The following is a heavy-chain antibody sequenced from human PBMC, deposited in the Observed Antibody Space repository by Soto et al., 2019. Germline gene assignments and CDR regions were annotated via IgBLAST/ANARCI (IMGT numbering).Heavy chain of an antibody. V-gene: IGHV3-7*04. Sequence: PGGSLRLSCAASGFSYSTYWMSWVRQAPGKGLEWVANIKPDGSGKYYVDSVKGRFTISRDNAKDSLYLQMNSLRAEDTAVYYCARVLRFLQWLSRSYYFDSWGQGTLVTVS. CDR2: IKPDGSGK. CDR1: GFSYSTYW. CDR3: ARVLRFLQWLSRSYYFDS. J-gene: IGHJ4*02. D-gene: IGHD3-3*01.